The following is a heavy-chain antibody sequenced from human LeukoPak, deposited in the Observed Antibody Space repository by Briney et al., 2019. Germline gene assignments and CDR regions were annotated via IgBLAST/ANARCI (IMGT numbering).Heavy chain of an antibody. CDR1: GFTFATYT. Sequence: GGSLRLSCAASGFTFATYTMNWVRQAPGKGLEWVSAITGNGGTTYHADSVKGRFTISRDNSKNTLYLQMNSLRVEDTAVYYCAKGDTVTFNFDYWGQGTLVTVSS. V-gene: IGHV3-23*01. J-gene: IGHJ4*02. CDR3: AKGDTVTFNFDY. D-gene: IGHD2-21*02. CDR2: ITGNGGTT.